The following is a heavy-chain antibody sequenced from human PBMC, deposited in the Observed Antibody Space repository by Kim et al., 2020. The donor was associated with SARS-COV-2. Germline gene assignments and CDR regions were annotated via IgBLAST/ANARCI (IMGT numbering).Heavy chain of an antibody. Sequence: ASVKVSCKASGYTFTSYAMHWVRQAPGQRLEWMGWINAGNGNTKYSQKFQGRVTITRDTSASTAYMELSSLRSEDTAVYYCARWVGSSWYNWFDPCGQGTLVTVSS. CDR1: GYTFTSYA. CDR3: ARWVGSSWYNWFDP. J-gene: IGHJ5*02. D-gene: IGHD6-13*01. V-gene: IGHV1-3*01. CDR2: INAGNGNT.